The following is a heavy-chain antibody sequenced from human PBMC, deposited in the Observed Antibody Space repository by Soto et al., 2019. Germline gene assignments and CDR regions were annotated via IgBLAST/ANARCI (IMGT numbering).Heavy chain of an antibody. J-gene: IGHJ6*02. V-gene: IGHV3-30-3*01. CDR1: GFTFSSYA. CDR2: ISYDGSNK. D-gene: IGHD3-3*01. CDR3: ARDGGYYYYYGMDV. Sequence: GGSLRLSCAASGFTFSSYAMHWVRQAPGKGLEWVAVISYDGSNKYYADSVKGRFTISRDNSKNTLYLQMNSLRAEDTVVYYCARDGGYYYYYGMDVWGQGTTVTVSS.